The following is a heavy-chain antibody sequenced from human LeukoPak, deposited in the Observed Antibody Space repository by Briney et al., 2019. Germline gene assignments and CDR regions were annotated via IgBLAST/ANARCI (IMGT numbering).Heavy chain of an antibody. D-gene: IGHD6-13*01. J-gene: IGHJ4*02. Sequence: PSETLSLTCTVSGGSISSSYYYWGWIRQPPGKGLEWIGSIYYSGITYYNMSLKSRVTISVDTAKNQFSLKLNSVTPEDTAVYYCAREYSSTCDYWGQGTPVTVSS. CDR3: AREYSSTCDY. CDR1: GGSISSSYYY. V-gene: IGHV4-39*02. CDR2: IYYSGIT.